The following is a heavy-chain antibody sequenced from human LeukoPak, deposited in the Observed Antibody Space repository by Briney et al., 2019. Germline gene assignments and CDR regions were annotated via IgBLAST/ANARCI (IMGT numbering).Heavy chain of an antibody. CDR2: IYYIGTT. V-gene: IGHV4-59*08. D-gene: IGHD3-10*01. Sequence: SETLSLTCTVSGGSISGYYWSWIRQPPGKGLEWLGYIYYIGTTNYNPSLKSRVTISEDTSKNQFSLKLSSVTAADTAVYYCARHEGLGSHNAFDIWGQGTMVTVSS. CDR1: GGSISGYY. CDR3: ARHEGLGSHNAFDI. J-gene: IGHJ3*02.